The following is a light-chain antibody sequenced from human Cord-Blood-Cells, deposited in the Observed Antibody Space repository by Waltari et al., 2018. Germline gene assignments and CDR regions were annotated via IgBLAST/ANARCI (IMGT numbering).Light chain of an antibody. CDR3: CSYAVSYTFCVV. CDR1: SSDVGGYNN. Sequence: SALTQPRSLSGSPGTSFTTPCPDTSSDVGGYNNVSRYQQHPGKAPKRMIYEVSKLPSGVPDRFAGSKSGNTASLTISGLQAEDEADYYFCSYAVSYTFCVVFGGGTKLTVL. J-gene: IGLJ2*01. V-gene: IGLV2-11*01. CDR2: EVS.